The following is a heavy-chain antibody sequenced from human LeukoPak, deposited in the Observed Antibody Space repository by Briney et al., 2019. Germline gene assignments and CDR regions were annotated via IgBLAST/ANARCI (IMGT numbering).Heavy chain of an antibody. CDR3: ATDHSMANTAWWFDP. D-gene: IGHD5-24*01. V-gene: IGHV1-46*01. Sequence: GASVKVSCYASGYSFTNYYIHWVRQAPGQGLEWMGMIIPSDGFTTYVQKFQGRITMSRDTSTSTVYMELSSLRSKDTAFYYCATDHSMANTAWWFDPWGQGTLVTVSS. J-gene: IGHJ5*02. CDR2: IIPSDGFT. CDR1: GYSFTNYY.